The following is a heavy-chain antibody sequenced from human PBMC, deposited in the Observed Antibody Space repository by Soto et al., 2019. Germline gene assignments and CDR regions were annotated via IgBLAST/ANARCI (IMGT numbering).Heavy chain of an antibody. J-gene: IGHJ3*02. V-gene: IGHV5-51*01. Sequence: LGESLKISCKGSGYSFTSYWIGWVRQMPGKGLEWMGIIYPGDSDTRYSPSFQGQVTISADKSISTAYLQWSSLKASDTAMYYCARRDVGTPHAKDAFDIWGQGTMVTVSS. D-gene: IGHD1-1*01. CDR1: GYSFTSYW. CDR2: IYPGDSDT. CDR3: ARRDVGTPHAKDAFDI.